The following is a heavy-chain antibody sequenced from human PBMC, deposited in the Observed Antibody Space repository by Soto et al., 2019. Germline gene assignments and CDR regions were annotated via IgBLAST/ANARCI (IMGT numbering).Heavy chain of an antibody. CDR1: GGSISSYY. V-gene: IGHV4-59*01. D-gene: IGHD6-13*01. CDR2: IYYSGST. J-gene: IGHJ4*02. CDR3: ASRTASGIAAAGYFDY. Sequence: SQTLPLTCTVAGGSISSYYWRRIRQPPVKGLEWIGYIYYSGSTNYNPSLKSRVTISVDTSKNQFSLKLSSVTAADTAVYYCASRTASGIAAAGYFDYWGQGTLVTVSS.